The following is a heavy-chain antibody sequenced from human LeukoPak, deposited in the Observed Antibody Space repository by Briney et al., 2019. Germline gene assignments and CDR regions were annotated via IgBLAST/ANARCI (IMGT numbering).Heavy chain of an antibody. CDR2: ISAYNGNT. Sequence: GASVKVSCKASGYTFTSYGISWVRQAPGQGLEWMGWISAYNGNTNYAQKLQGRVTMTTDTSTSTAYMELRSLRSDDTAVYYCARARITMVRGVITPLEYWGQGTLVTVSS. CDR3: ARARITMVRGVITPLEY. D-gene: IGHD3-10*01. J-gene: IGHJ4*02. CDR1: GYTFTSYG. V-gene: IGHV1-18*01.